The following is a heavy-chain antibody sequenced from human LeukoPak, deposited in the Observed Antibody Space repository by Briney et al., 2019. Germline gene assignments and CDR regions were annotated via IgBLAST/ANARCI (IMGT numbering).Heavy chain of an antibody. CDR2: ISGSGGST. D-gene: IGHD6-13*01. CDR1: GFTFSSYA. CDR3: AKGRYGSWYRRDNWFDP. J-gene: IGHJ5*02. V-gene: IGHV3-23*01. Sequence: GGSLRLSCAASGFTFSSYALSWVRQAPGKGLEWVSAISGSGGSTYYADSVKGRFTISRDNSKNTLYLQMNSLRAEDTAVYYCAKGRYGSWYRRDNWFDPWGQGTLVTVSS.